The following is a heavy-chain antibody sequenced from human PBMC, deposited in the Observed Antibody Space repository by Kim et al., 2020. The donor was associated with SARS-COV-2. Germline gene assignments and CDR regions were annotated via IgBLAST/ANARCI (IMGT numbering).Heavy chain of an antibody. CDR3: AKDLYATSI. J-gene: IGHJ3*02. V-gene: IGHV3-23*01. Sequence: YGADSVKGRFTISRAHSNNTLFLQMNSLRAEDTAVYYCAKDLYATSIWGQGTMVTVSP. D-gene: IGHD1-26*01.